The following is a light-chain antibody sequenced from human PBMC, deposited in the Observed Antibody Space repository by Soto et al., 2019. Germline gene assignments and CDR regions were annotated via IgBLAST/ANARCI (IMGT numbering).Light chain of an antibody. V-gene: IGKV3-11*01. CDR3: QQRSNWPPWT. CDR1: QSVTSP. CDR2: DTC. J-gene: IGKJ1*01. Sequence: EIVLTQSXATLSLYKWDXXXXXXXASQSVTSPLAWYKQKPXQARCVLFHDTCNXDPGIHARFSGSGSGKYFTLTISSLEPEDFALYYCQQRSNWPPWTFGQGTKVEIK.